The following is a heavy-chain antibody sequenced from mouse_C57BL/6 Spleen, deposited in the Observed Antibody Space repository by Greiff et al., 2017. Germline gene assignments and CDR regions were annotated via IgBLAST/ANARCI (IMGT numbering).Heavy chain of an antibody. V-gene: IGHV1-64*01. CDR3: ARSVITTVVAPVDY. D-gene: IGHD1-1*01. CDR2: IHPNSGST. Sequence: QVQLQQPGAELVKPGASVKLSCKASGYTFTSYWMHWVKQRPGQGLEWIGMIHPNSGSTNYNEKFKSKATLTVDKSSSTAYMQLSSLTSEDSAVYYCARSVITTVVAPVDYWGQGTTLTVSS. J-gene: IGHJ2*01. CDR1: GYTFTSYW.